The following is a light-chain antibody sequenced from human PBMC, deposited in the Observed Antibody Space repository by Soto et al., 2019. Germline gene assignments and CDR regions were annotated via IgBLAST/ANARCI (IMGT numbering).Light chain of an antibody. CDR2: WAS. CDR3: QQYYSGPNT. J-gene: IGKJ2*01. Sequence: DIVMTQSPDSLAVSLGERATINCKSSQSVYSRSDKKHSLAWYQQKSGQPPRLLIYWASTRESGVPDRFSGSGSGADFTLTISSLQAEDVAVYYCQQYYSGPNTFGQGTKPEI. V-gene: IGKV4-1*01. CDR1: QSVYSRSDKKHS.